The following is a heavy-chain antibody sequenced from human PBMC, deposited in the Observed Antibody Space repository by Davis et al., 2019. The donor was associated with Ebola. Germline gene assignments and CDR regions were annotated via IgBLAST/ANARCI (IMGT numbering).Heavy chain of an antibody. D-gene: IGHD5-24*01. J-gene: IGHJ6*02. CDR3: AKEVEMATMSLYYYGMDV. Sequence: GGSLRLSCAASGFSVSNSHMSWVRQAPGKGLEWVSYISSSSSTIYYADSVKGRFTISRDNAKNSLYLQMNSLRAEDTAVYYCAKEVEMATMSLYYYGMDVWGQGTTVTVSS. V-gene: IGHV3-48*01. CDR2: ISSSSSTI. CDR1: GFSVSNSH.